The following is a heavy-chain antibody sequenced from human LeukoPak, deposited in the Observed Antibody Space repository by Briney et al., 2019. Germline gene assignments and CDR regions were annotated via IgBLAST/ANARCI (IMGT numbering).Heavy chain of an antibody. D-gene: IGHD2-15*01. CDR1: GFSFSTYS. J-gene: IGHJ4*02. Sequence: GGSLRLSCAASGFSFSTYSMNWVRQAPGKGLEWVSYISSSSTTIYYADSVKGRFTISRDNAKNSLYLQMNSLRAEDTAVYYCASIGGYCSGGSCPLDYWGQGTLVTVSS. CDR2: ISSSSTTI. CDR3: ASIGGYCSGGSCPLDY. V-gene: IGHV3-48*04.